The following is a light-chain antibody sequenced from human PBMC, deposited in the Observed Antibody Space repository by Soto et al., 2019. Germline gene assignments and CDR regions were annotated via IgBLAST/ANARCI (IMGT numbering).Light chain of an antibody. J-gene: IGLJ2*01. CDR2: EDN. Sequence: LTQPHSVSESPGKTVTISCTRSSGSIASNYVQWYQQRPGGAPTTVIYEDNQRPSGVPDRFSGSIDSSSNSASLTISGLKTEDEADYYCQSYDSSNVVFGGGTKLTVL. CDR3: QSYDSSNVV. V-gene: IGLV6-57*04. CDR1: SGSIASNY.